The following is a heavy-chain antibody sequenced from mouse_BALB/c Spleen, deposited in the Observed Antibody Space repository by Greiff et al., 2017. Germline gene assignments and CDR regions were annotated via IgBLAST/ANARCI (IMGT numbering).Heavy chain of an antibody. J-gene: IGHJ2*01. CDR2: IYPGGAYS. Sequence: VQLQQSGAELVRPGTSVKISCKASGYTFTNYWLGWLKQRPGHGLEWIGDIYPGGAYSNYNEKFKGKATLTADTSSSTAYMQLRSLTSEDSAVYFCARDVDYWGQGTTLTVSS. CDR1: GYTFTNYW. CDR3: ARDVDY. V-gene: IGHV1-63*02.